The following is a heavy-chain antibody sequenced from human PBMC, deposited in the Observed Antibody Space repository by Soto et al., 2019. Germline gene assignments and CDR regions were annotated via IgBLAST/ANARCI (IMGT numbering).Heavy chain of an antibody. CDR1: GYNFAGYW. CDR2: IYPSDSDT. Sequence: GESLKISCKGSGYNFAGYWIAWVRQMPGKGLELMGIIYPSDSDTRYRPPFQGRVTISADKSISSAYLQWSSLRASDTAMYYCARGGVSTRTFDYWGQGTPVTVSS. V-gene: IGHV5-51*01. CDR3: ARGGVSTRTFDY. D-gene: IGHD3-3*01. J-gene: IGHJ4*02.